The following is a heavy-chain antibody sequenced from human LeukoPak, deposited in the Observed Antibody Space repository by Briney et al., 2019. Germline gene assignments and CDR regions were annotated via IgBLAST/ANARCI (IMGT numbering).Heavy chain of an antibody. CDR1: GYTFSSYY. V-gene: IGHV1-46*01. CDR3: AREFMGVNGNAFGI. Sequence: ASVKVSCKASGYTFSSYYMHWVRQAPGQGLEWMGIINPSGGYTRYAQKFQGRVAMTRDTSTSTVYMELSSLRSEDTAVHYCAREFMGVNGNAFGIWGQGTMVTVSS. J-gene: IGHJ3*02. D-gene: IGHD1-26*01. CDR2: INPSGGYT.